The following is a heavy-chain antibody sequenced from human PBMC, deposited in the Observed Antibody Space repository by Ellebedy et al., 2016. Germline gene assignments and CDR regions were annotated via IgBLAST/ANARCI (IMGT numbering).Heavy chain of an antibody. CDR1: GFTFSHYG. CDR2: ISTDGSNL. CDR3: ARDGSSSFACYARCGFDP. J-gene: IGHJ5*02. V-gene: IGHV3-30*03. D-gene: IGHD2-2*01. Sequence: GESLKISCAASGFTFSHYGMHWMRQAPGKGLEWVAFISTDGSNLNYADSVKGRFTISRDNSENTLFLQMNSLRTEDTAMYYCARDGSSSFACYARCGFDPWGQGTLVTVSS.